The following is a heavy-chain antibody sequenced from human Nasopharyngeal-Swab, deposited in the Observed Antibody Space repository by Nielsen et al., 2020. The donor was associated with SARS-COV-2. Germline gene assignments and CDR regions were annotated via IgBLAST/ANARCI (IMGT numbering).Heavy chain of an antibody. J-gene: IGHJ6*03. Sequence: REMPGKGLEWIGEINHSGSTNYNPSLKSRVTISVDTSKNQFSLKLSSVTAADTAVYYCARGLGGAVAGIFLSYYYYYYMDVWGKGTTVTVSS. D-gene: IGHD6-19*01. V-gene: IGHV4-34*01. CDR3: ARGLGGAVAGIFLSYYYYYYMDV. CDR2: INHSGST.